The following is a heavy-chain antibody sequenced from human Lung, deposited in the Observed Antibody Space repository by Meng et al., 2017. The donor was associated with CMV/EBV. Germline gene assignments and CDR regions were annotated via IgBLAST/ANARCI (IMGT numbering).Heavy chain of an antibody. CDR2: ISTRSSYI. CDR1: GFTFSSYT. CDR3: ARHNYLWGSYRLDD. D-gene: IGHD3-16*02. J-gene: IGHJ4*02. Sequence: GEXXTISCAASGFTFSSYTMNWVRQAPGKGLEWVSSISTRSSYIYYVDSVKGRFTVSRDNAKNSLYLQMNSLRAEVTAVYYCARHNYLWGSYRLDDLGQGXLVTVSS. V-gene: IGHV3-21*01.